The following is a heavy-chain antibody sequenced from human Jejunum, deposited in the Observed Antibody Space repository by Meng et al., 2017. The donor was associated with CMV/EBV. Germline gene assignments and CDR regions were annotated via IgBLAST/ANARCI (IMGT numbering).Heavy chain of an antibody. V-gene: IGHV3-30*18. D-gene: IGHD2-8*02. CDR1: EVNFSNNG. J-gene: IGHJ4*02. Sequence: SEVNFSNNGMHWVRQAPGKGLEWVERISFDESNKYYAGSVKGRFTITRDNSKNTLYMQMNSLRGEDTAVYYCAKDFSWKDAAGGRFDYWGQGTLVTVSS. CDR2: ISFDESNK. CDR3: AKDFSWKDAAGGRFDY.